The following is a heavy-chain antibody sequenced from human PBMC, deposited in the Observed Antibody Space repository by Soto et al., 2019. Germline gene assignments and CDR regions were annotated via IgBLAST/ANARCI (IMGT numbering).Heavy chain of an antibody. V-gene: IGHV3-23*01. J-gene: IGHJ4*02. CDR3: ARTYSSSCDY. Sequence: EVQLLESGGDLVQPGGSLRLSCAASGFTFSTYAMRWVRQAPGKGLEWVSSITGSGDRTYYTDSVKGRFTISRDNSQSTLHLQMNSLRAEDTAVYYCARTYSSSCDYWGQGTLVTVSS. CDR1: GFTFSTYA. D-gene: IGHD6-13*01. CDR2: ITGSGDRT.